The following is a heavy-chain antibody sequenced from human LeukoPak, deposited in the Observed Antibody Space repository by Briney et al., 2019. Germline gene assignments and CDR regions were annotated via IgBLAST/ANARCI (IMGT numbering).Heavy chain of an antibody. CDR3: AKDLPSPYFDY. V-gene: IGHV3-53*05. CDR2: IYSGGST. J-gene: IGHJ4*01. CDR1: GFTVSSNY. Sequence: GGSLRLSCAASGFTVSSNYMSWVRQAPGKGLEWVSVIYSGGSTYYADSVKGRFTISRDNSKNTVYLQMNSLRPEDTAVYYCAKDLPSPYFDYWGHGTLVTVSS. D-gene: IGHD5/OR15-5a*01.